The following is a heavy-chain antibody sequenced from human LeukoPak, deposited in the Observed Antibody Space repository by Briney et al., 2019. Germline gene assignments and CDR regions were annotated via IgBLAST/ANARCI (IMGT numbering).Heavy chain of an antibody. CDR1: GGSLSSYY. D-gene: IGHD5-18*01. V-gene: IGHV4-59*01. CDR3: ARADTGVVLRTVSFDP. Sequence: SATLSLTCTVSGGSLSSYYWSWVRQPPGMGLEWIGYIYHSGSTNYNPSLKSRVTISLDTSRNQFSLKVSSVTAADTAVYYCARADTGVVLRTVSFDPWGQGTLVTVSS. J-gene: IGHJ5*02. CDR2: IYHSGST.